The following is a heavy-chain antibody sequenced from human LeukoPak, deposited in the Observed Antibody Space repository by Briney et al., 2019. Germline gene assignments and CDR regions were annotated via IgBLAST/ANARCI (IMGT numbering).Heavy chain of an antibody. Sequence: GGSLRLSCAASGNYWMHWVRQAPGKGLVWVSHINGDGSWTTYANSVKGRFTISKDNAKNTVYLQMNNLRAEDTAVYYCVSFYETYWGRGTLVTVSS. D-gene: IGHD2-2*01. CDR3: VSFYETY. CDR2: INGDGSWT. V-gene: IGHV3-74*01. CDR1: GNYW. J-gene: IGHJ4*02.